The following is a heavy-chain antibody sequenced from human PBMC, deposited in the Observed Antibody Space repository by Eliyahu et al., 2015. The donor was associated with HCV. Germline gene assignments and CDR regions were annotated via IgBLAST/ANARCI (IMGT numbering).Heavy chain of an antibody. CDR1: GYSISSGYY. D-gene: IGHD3-9*01. CDR3: ARVLRYFDWLSAHDY. Sequence: QVQLQESGPGLVKPSETLSLTCAVSGYSISSGYYWGWIRQPPGKGLEWIGSIYHSGSTYYNPSLKSRVTISVDTSKNQFSLKLSSVTAADTAVYYCARVLRYFDWLSAHDYWGQGTLVTVSS. V-gene: IGHV4-38-2*01. J-gene: IGHJ4*02. CDR2: IYHSGST.